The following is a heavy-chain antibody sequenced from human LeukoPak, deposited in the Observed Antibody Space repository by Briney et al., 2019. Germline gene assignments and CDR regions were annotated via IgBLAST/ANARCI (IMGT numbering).Heavy chain of an antibody. CDR1: GYTFTSYG. V-gene: IGHV1-18*01. CDR3: ARSGLRIAVAPPEYYYYYMDV. J-gene: IGHJ6*03. CDR2: ISAYNGNT. Sequence: ASVKVSCKASGYTFTSYGVSWVRQAPGQGLEWMGWISAYNGNTNYAQKLQGRVTMTTDTSTSTAYMELRSLRSDDTAVYYCARSGLRIAVAPPEYYYYYMDVWGKGTTVTVSS. D-gene: IGHD6-19*01.